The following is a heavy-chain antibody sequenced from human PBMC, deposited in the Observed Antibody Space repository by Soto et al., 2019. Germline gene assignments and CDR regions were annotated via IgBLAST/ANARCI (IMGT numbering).Heavy chain of an antibody. V-gene: IGHV2-5*01. Sequence: QITLKESGPTLVKPTQTLTLTCTFSGFSLNTNGVAVGWIRQPPRKALEWLGFIYWNDDKRYSPSVDSRLTLTKDTSKNEVVLTMTNMDPADTATYYCARGKYYYHSSDGKNWLDPWSQGTLVTVSS. J-gene: IGHJ5*02. CDR3: ARGKYYYHSSDGKNWLDP. CDR1: GFSLNTNGVA. CDR2: IYWNDDK. D-gene: IGHD3-22*01.